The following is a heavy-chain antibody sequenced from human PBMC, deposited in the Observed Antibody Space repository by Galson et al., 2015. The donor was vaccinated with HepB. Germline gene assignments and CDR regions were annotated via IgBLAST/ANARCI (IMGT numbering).Heavy chain of an antibody. CDR2: INPSGGST. J-gene: IGHJ4*02. Sequence: SVKVSCKASGYTFTSYYMHWVRQAPGQGLEWMGIINPSGGSTSYAQKFQGRVTMTRDTSTSTVYMELSSLRSEDTAVYYCARDSGIALAGTGGHYFDYWGQGTLVTVSS. D-gene: IGHD6-19*01. CDR3: ARDSGIALAGTGGHYFDY. V-gene: IGHV1-46*01. CDR1: GYTFTSYY.